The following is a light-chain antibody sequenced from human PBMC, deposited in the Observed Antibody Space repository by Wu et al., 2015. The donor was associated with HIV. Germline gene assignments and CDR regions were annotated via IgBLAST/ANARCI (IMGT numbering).Light chain of an antibody. V-gene: IGKV1-8*01. J-gene: IGKJ4*01. CDR1: QHIRSA. Sequence: AIQITQSPSSLSASTGDTVNITCQTSQHIRSALAWYRQKPGKVPELLIYATSTLHRGVPSRFSGSGSGTGFTLTISCLQSEDLATFYXQQYDTFSVTFGGGTKVDIK. CDR3: QQYDTFSVT. CDR2: ATS.